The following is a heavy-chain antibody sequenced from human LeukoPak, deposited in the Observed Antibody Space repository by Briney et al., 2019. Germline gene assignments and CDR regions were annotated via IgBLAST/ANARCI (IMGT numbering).Heavy chain of an antibody. J-gene: IGHJ4*02. Sequence: ASVKVSCKASGYIFTKYVVHWVRQAPGQGLEWMGWINPNSGGTNYAQKFQGRVTMTRDTSISTAYMELSRLRSDDTAVYYCARILYYYDSSGSDYWGQGTLVTVSS. CDR2: INPNSGGT. V-gene: IGHV1-2*02. CDR1: GYIFTKYV. CDR3: ARILYYYDSSGSDY. D-gene: IGHD3-22*01.